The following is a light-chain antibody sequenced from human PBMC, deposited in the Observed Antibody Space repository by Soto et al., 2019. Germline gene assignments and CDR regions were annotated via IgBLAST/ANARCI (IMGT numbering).Light chain of an antibody. J-gene: IGKJ1*01. Sequence: EIVLTQSPATLSSFPGDRVTLSCRASQAVNTRLAWYQHKPGKAPRLLIYLASNRAAGVPARFSGSGSGTDFTLTISNVEPEDFEVCYCHQRQSWPRTFGQGTKVDIK. V-gene: IGKV3-11*01. CDR2: LAS. CDR3: HQRQSWPRT. CDR1: QAVNTR.